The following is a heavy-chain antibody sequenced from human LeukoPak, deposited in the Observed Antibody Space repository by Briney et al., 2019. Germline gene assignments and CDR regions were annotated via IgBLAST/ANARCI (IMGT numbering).Heavy chain of an antibody. V-gene: IGHV3-21*01. D-gene: IGHD6-19*01. Sequence: GGSLRLSCAASGFIFSSYGMHWVRQAPGKGLEWVSSTGSSSSFIYYADSVKGRFTISRDNAKNSLYLQMNSLRAEDTAVYYCAKDGEQWLAYYYYYMDVWGKGTTVTISS. CDR3: AKDGEQWLAYYYYYMDV. CDR2: TGSSSSFI. CDR1: GFIFSSYG. J-gene: IGHJ6*03.